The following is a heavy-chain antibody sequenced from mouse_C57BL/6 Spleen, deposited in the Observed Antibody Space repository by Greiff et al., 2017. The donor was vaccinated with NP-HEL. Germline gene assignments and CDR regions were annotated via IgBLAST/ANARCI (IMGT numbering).Heavy chain of an antibody. CDR2: ISYDGSN. Sequence: EVQLVESGPGLVKPSQSLSLTCSVTGYSITSGYYWNWIRQFPGNKLEWMGYISYDGSNNYNPSLKNRISITRDTSKNQFFLKLNSVTTEDTATYYCARDYYSNYGAMDYWGQGTSVTVSS. D-gene: IGHD2-5*01. V-gene: IGHV3-6*01. J-gene: IGHJ4*01. CDR1: GYSITSGYY. CDR3: ARDYYSNYGAMDY.